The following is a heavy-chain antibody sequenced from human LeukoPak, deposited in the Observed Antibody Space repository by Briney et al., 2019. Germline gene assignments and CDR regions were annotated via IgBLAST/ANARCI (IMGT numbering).Heavy chain of an antibody. D-gene: IGHD6-19*01. CDR3: AKDEGSGTLDY. CDR2: ISGSGGST. CDR1: RFTFSSYA. Sequence: GGSLRLSSAASRFTFSSYALSWLRQAPGKGLEWVSAISGSGGSTYYADSVKGRFTISRDNSKNTLYLQMNSLRAEDTAVYYCAKDEGSGTLDYWGQGTLVTVSS. J-gene: IGHJ4*02. V-gene: IGHV3-23*01.